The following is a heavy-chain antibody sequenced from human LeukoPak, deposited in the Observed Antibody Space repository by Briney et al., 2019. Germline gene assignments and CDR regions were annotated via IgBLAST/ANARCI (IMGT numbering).Heavy chain of an antibody. Sequence: KPSETLSLTCAVYGGSFSGYYWSWIRQPPGKGLEWIGEINHSGSTNYNPSLKSRVTMSVDTSKNQFSLKLSSVTAADTAVYYCARDNTMVRGVIDYWGQGTLVTVSS. CDR1: GGSFSGYY. J-gene: IGHJ4*02. D-gene: IGHD3-10*01. V-gene: IGHV4-34*01. CDR2: INHSGST. CDR3: ARDNTMVRGVIDY.